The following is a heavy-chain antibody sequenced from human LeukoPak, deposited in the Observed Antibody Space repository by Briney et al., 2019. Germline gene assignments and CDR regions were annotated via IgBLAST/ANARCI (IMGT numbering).Heavy chain of an antibody. J-gene: IGHJ4*02. V-gene: IGHV4-59*01. CDR1: GGSISSYY. CDR3: ARLEMAIFDY. CDR2: IYYSGST. Sequence: PSETLSLTCAVSGGSISSYYWSWIRQPPGKGLEWIGYIYYSGSTNYNPSLKSRVTIPVDTSKNQFSLKLSSVTAADTAVYYCARLEMAIFDYWGQGTLVTVSS. D-gene: IGHD5-24*01.